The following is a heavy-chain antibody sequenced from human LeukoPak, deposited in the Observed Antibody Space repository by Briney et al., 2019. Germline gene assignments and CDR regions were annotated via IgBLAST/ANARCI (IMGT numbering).Heavy chain of an antibody. CDR1: GFTFSSYS. V-gene: IGHV3-21*01. J-gene: IGHJ3*02. CDR3: ASMVRGVIDAFDI. Sequence: PGGSLRLSCAASGFTFSSYSMNWVRQAPGKGLEWVSSISSSSSYIYYADSVKGRFTISRDNAKNSLYLQMNSLRAEDTAVYYCASMVRGVIDAFDIWGQGTVVTVSS. CDR2: ISSSSSYI. D-gene: IGHD3-10*01.